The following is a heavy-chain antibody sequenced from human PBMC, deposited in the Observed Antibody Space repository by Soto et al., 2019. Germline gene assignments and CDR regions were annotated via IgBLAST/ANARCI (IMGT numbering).Heavy chain of an antibody. CDR3: ARDAFSGVRGVSTPVDY. D-gene: IGHD3-10*02. Sequence: QVQLVQSGAEVKKPGASVKVSCKASGYTFTSYGISWVRQAPGQGLEWMGWISAYNGNRNYAQKLQGRVTMTTDTSTSTAYMELRSLSSDDTAVYYCARDAFSGVRGVSTPVDYWGQGNLVTVSS. V-gene: IGHV1-18*04. J-gene: IGHJ4*02. CDR2: ISAYNGNR. CDR1: GYTFTSYG.